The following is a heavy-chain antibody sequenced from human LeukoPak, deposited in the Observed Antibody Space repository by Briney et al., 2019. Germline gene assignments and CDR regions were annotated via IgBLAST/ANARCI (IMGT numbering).Heavy chain of an antibody. CDR3: ARAERGGYSGYDYGMDL. J-gene: IGHJ6*04. D-gene: IGHD5-12*01. CDR1: GFTFSSYA. Sequence: GRSLRLSCAASGFTFSSYAMHWVRQAPGKGLEWVAVISYDGSNTHYADSVKGRFTISRDNSKNTLYLQMNSLRAEDTAVYYCARAERGGYSGYDYGMDLWGKGTTVTVSS. CDR2: ISYDGSNT. V-gene: IGHV3-30*04.